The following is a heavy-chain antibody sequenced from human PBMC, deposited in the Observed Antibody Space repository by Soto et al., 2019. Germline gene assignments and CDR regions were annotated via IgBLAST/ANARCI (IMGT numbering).Heavy chain of an antibody. CDR2: IRGSGGDT. CDR1: GFTFSNYA. J-gene: IGHJ3*01. CDR3: TRGLNANYL. V-gene: IGHV3-23*01. D-gene: IGHD2-2*01. Sequence: EVQLLESGGALVEPVGYLRLSCVASGFTFSNYAMNWVRQDPGKGLEWVSSIRGSGGDTYYAESVKGRSTISRDNSKSTLYQQMGSLSAEDTGGYYCTRGLNANYLWGQGAMVAVSS.